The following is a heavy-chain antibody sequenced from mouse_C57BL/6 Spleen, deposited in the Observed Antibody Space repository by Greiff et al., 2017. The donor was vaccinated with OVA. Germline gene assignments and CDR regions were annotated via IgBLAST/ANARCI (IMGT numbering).Heavy chain of an antibody. Sequence: VQLQQSGPELVKPGASVKISCKASGYTFTDYYMNWVKQSHGKSLEWIGDINPNNGGTSYNQKFKGKATLTVDKSSSTAYMELRSLTSEDSAVYYCATMDTVYYAMDYWGQGTSVTVSS. CDR1: GYTFTDYY. D-gene: IGHD1-1*01. CDR2: INPNNGGT. J-gene: IGHJ4*01. V-gene: IGHV1-26*01. CDR3: ATMDTVYYAMDY.